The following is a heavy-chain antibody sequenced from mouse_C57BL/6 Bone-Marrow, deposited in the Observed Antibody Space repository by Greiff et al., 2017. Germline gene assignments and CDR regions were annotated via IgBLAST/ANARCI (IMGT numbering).Heavy chain of an antibody. V-gene: IGHV1-69*01. Sequence: VPLQQPGAELVMPGASVKLSCKASGYTFTSYWLHWVKPRPGQGLEWIGEIDPSDSYTNYNQKFKGKSTLTVDKSSSTAYMQRSSLTSEDSAVYYCARRPFCDYWGQGTTLTVSS. CDR1: GYTFTSYW. J-gene: IGHJ2*01. CDR3: ARRPFCDY. CDR2: IDPSDSYT.